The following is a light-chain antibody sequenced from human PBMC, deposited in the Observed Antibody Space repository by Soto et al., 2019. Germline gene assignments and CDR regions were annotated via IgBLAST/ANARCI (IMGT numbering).Light chain of an antibody. J-gene: IGLJ2*01. CDR3: ATWDSSLSGVV. Sequence: QSVLTQPPSVSAAPGQKVTISCSGGSSNIGNEYVSWYQHLPGTAPKLVIYDNNKRPSGIPDRFSGSKSGTSATLDITGPQTGDEAEYYCATWDSSLSGVVFGGGTKLTVL. V-gene: IGLV1-51*01. CDR2: DNN. CDR1: SSNIGNEY.